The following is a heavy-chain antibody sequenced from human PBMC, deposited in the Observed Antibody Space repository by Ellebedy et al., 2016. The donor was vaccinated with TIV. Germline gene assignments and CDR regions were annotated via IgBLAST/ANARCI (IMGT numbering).Heavy chain of an antibody. V-gene: IGHV1-69*13. CDR3: ARERGYYYYYMDV. Sequence: SVKVSCXASGGTFSSYAISWVRQAPGQGLEWMGGIIPIFGTANYAQKFQGRVTITADESTSTAYMELSSLRSEDTAVYYCARERGYYYYYMDVWGKGTTVTVSS. CDR2: IIPIFGTA. J-gene: IGHJ6*03. CDR1: GGTFSSYA.